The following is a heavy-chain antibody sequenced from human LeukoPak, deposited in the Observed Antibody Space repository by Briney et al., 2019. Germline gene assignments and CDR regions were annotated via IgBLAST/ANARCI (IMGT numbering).Heavy chain of an antibody. Sequence: ASVKVSCKASGYPFTGYYMHWVRQAPGQGLEWMGGIIPIFGTANYAQKFQGRVTITADESTGTAYMELSSLRSEDTAVYYCAREGYCSGGSCSGGFDPWGQGTLVTVSS. CDR3: AREGYCSGGSCSGGFDP. V-gene: IGHV1-69*13. D-gene: IGHD2-15*01. CDR2: IIPIFGTA. CDR1: GYPFTGYY. J-gene: IGHJ5*02.